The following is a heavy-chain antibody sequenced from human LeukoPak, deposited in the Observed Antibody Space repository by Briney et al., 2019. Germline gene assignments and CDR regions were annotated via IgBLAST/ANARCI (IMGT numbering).Heavy chain of an antibody. CDR1: GGTFSSYA. D-gene: IGHD4-17*01. Sequence: ASVKVSCKASGGTFSSYAISWVRQAPGQGLEWMGGIIPIFGTANYAQKFQGRVTITTDESTSTAYMELRSLRPEDTAVYYCARVATTVTTWFDYWGQGTLVTVSS. V-gene: IGHV1-69*05. J-gene: IGHJ4*02. CDR2: IIPIFGTA. CDR3: ARVATTVTTWFDY.